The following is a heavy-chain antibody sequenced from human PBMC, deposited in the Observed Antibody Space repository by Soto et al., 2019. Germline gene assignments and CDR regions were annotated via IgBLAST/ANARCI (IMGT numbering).Heavy chain of an antibody. Sequence: SETLSLTCTVSGGSISSYYWSWIRQPPGKGLEWIGYIYYSGSTYYNPSLKSRVTISVDTSKNQFSLKLSSVTAADTAVYYCARSIGYDSSGYYYYYGMDVWGQGTTVTVSS. J-gene: IGHJ6*02. CDR1: GGSISSYY. D-gene: IGHD3-22*01. V-gene: IGHV4-59*06. CDR3: ARSIGYDSSGYYYYYGMDV. CDR2: IYYSGST.